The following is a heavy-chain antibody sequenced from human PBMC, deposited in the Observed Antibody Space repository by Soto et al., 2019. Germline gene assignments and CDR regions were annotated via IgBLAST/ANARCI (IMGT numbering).Heavy chain of an antibody. CDR1: GYTFISYG. J-gene: IGHJ4*02. V-gene: IGHV1-18*04. CDR3: ARIDYWGFDY. CDR2: ISAHNGNT. Sequence: QVRSVQSGAEVKKPGASVKVSCKASGYTFISYGISWVRQAPGQGLAWMGWISAHNGNTNYAQKFQGRVTMTTDTSTSTAYMELRSLRSDDTAVYDCARIDYWGFDYWGQGTLVTVSS. D-gene: IGHD3-16*01.